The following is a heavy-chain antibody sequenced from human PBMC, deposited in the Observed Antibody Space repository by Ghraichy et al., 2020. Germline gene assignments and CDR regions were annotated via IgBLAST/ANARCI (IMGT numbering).Heavy chain of an antibody. V-gene: IGHV4-4*07. D-gene: IGHD6-19*01. CDR3: ARSGREYSSELFDY. J-gene: IGHJ4*02. Sequence: SETLSLTCTVSGGSISSYYWSWIRQPAGKGLEWIGRIYTSGSTNYNPSLKSRVTMSVDTSKNQFSLKLSSVTAADTAVYYCARSGREYSSELFDYWGQGTLVTVSS. CDR1: GGSISSYY. CDR2: IYTSGST.